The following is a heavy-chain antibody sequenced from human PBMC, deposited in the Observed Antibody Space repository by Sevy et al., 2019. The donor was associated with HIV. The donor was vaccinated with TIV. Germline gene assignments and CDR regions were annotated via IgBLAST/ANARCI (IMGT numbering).Heavy chain of an antibody. CDR1: GYTLIEFS. D-gene: IGHD2-15*01. J-gene: IGHJ4*02. CDR3: ATGLPGEYVDCSSCYSDYFAY. V-gene: IGHV1-24*01. Sequence: ASVKVSCKVSGYTLIEFSMHWVRQAPGKGLEWMGGFDPEDGETIYAQRFQGRVTRTEDTSTDTAYMELSSLRSEDTAVYYCATGLPGEYVDCSSCYSDYFAYWGQGTLVTVSS. CDR2: FDPEDGET.